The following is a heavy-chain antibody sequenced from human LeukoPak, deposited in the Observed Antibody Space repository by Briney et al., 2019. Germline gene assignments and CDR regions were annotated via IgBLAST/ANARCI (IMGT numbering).Heavy chain of an antibody. CDR3: ARDELSGSSWSSAIFDY. CDR2: ISSSSSYI. CDR1: GFTFSSYS. J-gene: IGHJ4*02. V-gene: IGHV3-21*01. D-gene: IGHD6-13*01. Sequence: GGSLRLSCAASGFTFSSYSMNWVRQAPGKGLEWVSSISSSSSYIYYADSVKGRFTISRDNAKNSLYLQMNSLRAEDTAVYYCARDELSGSSWSSAIFDYWGQGTLVTVSS.